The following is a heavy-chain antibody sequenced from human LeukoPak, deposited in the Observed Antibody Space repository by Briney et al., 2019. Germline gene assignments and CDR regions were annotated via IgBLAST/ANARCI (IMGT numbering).Heavy chain of an antibody. CDR1: GFTFDDYA. CDR2: ISWNSGSI. D-gene: IGHD6-13*01. CDR3: AKSSSSSWYPLDY. J-gene: IGHJ4*02. Sequence: GGSLRLSCAASGFTFDDYAMHWVRQAPGKGLEWVSGISWNSGSIGYADSVKGRFTISRDNAKNSLYLQMNSLRAEDMALYYCAKSSSSSWYPLDYWGQGTLVTVSS. V-gene: IGHV3-9*03.